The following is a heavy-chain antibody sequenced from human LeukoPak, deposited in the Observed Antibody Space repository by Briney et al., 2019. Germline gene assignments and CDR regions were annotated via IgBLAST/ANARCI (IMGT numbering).Heavy chain of an antibody. CDR2: IYYSGST. J-gene: IGHJ4*02. D-gene: IGHD5-18*01. CDR1: GGSISSSSYY. CDR3: ARDKGYSYAPFDY. V-gene: IGHV4-39*07. Sequence: PSETLSLTCTVSGGSISSSSYYWGWIRQPPGTGLEWIGSIYYSGSTYYNPSLKSRVTISVDTSKNQFSLKLSSVTAADTAVYYCARDKGYSYAPFDYWGQGTLVTASS.